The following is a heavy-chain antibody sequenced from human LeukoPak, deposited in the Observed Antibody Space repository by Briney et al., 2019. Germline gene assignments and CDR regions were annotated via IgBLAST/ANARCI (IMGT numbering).Heavy chain of an antibody. D-gene: IGHD5-18*01. CDR3: AKTYRVATAVGDYSDY. V-gene: IGHV3-23*01. CDR2: ISGSGGST. CDR1: GFTFSSYA. Sequence: GGPLRLSCAASGFTFSSYAMSWVRQAPGKGLEWVSAISGSGGSTYYADSVKGRFTISRDNSKNTLYLQMNSLRAEDTAVYYCAKTYRVATAVGDYSDYRGQGTLVTVSS. J-gene: IGHJ4*02.